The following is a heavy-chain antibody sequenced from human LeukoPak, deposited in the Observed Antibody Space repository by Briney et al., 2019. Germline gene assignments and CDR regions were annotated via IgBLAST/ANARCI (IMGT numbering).Heavy chain of an antibody. CDR1: GYSITSGYF. J-gene: IGHJ4*02. CDR2: IYHGGSS. CDR3: ARLPGDFWSAYYADS. Sequence: ASETLSLTCTVSGYSITSGYFWGWIRQPPGKGLELIRTIYHGGSSYYHPSLQSRVTISVDESKNQFSLKLISMTAADTAVYYCARLPGDFWSAYYADSWGQGTLVTVSS. D-gene: IGHD3-3*01. V-gene: IGHV4-38-2*02.